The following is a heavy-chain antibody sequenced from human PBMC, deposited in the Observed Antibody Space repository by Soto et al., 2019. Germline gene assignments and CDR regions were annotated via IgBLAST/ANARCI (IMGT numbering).Heavy chain of an antibody. Sequence: GGSLRLSCAASGFTFDDYAMHWVRQAPGKGLEWVSGISWNSGSIGYADSVKGRFTISRDNAKNSLYLQMNSLRAEDTALYYCAKDILESGYETHPGFDYWGQGTLVTVSS. J-gene: IGHJ4*02. V-gene: IGHV3-9*01. CDR1: GFTFDDYA. CDR3: AKDILESGYETHPGFDY. CDR2: ISWNSGSI. D-gene: IGHD5-12*01.